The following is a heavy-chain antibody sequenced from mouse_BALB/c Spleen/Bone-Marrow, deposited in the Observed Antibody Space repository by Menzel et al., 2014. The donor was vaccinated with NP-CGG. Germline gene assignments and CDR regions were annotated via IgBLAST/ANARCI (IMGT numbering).Heavy chain of an antibody. V-gene: IGHV1S81*02. J-gene: IGHJ2*01. CDR3: ARGTFDY. Sequence: VQLQQSGAELVKPGASVKLSCKASGYTFTSYWMHWVKQGPGQGLEWIGEINPSNGRTNYNERFKSKATLTVDKSSSTAYMQLSSLTSEDSAVYYCARGTFDYWGQGTTLTVSS. CDR2: INPSNGRT. CDR1: GYTFTSYW.